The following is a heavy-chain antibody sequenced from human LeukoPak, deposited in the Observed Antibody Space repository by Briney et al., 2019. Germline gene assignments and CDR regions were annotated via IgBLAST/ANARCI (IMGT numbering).Heavy chain of an antibody. CDR1: GGSISSGSYY. D-gene: IGHD5-24*01. Sequence: PSETLSLTCTVSGGSISSGSYYWSWIRQPAGKGLEWIGRIYASGSTNYNPSLKSRVTISVDTSKNQFSLKLSSVTAAYTAVYYCAREHVEMATILIDYWGQGTLVTVSS. CDR2: IYASGST. J-gene: IGHJ4*02. V-gene: IGHV4-61*02. CDR3: AREHVEMATILIDY.